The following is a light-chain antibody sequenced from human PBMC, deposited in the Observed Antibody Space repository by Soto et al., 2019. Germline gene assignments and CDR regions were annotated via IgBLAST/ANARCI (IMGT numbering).Light chain of an antibody. CDR1: QSFNSIY. V-gene: IGKV3D-20*02. CDR2: GAS. J-gene: IGKJ4*01. Sequence: EIVLTQSPDTLSLSPGERATLSCRASQSFNSIYLAWYQQKPGQAPRLLIYGASSRATGIPDRFSGSGSGTDFTLTISSLEPEDFAVYYCQQRSNWPRVTFGGGTKVDIK. CDR3: QQRSNWPRVT.